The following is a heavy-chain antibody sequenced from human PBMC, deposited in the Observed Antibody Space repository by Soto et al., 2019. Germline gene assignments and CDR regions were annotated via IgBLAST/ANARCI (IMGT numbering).Heavy chain of an antibody. CDR2: IYYSGST. CDR1: GGSISSYY. Sequence: SETLSLTCTVSGGSISSYYWSWIRQPPGKGLEWIGYIYYSGSTNYNPSLKSRVTISVDTSKNQFSLKLSSVTAADTAVYYCARGNEWFGELDAFDIWGQGTMVTVSS. CDR3: ARGNEWFGELDAFDI. J-gene: IGHJ3*02. D-gene: IGHD3-10*01. V-gene: IGHV4-59*01.